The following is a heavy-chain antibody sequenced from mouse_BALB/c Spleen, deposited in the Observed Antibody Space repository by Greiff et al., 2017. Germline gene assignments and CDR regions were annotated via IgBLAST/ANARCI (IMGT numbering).Heavy chain of an antibody. Sequence: EVQLQESGPGLVKPSQSLSLTCSVTGYSITSGYYWNWIRQFPGNKLEWMGYISYDGSNNYNPSLKNRISITRDTSKNQFFLKLNSVTTEDTATYYCARDQDYGYDYFDYWGQGTTLTVSS. V-gene: IGHV3-6*02. D-gene: IGHD1-2*01. CDR3: ARDQDYGYDYFDY. J-gene: IGHJ2*01. CDR2: ISYDGSN. CDR1: GYSITSGYY.